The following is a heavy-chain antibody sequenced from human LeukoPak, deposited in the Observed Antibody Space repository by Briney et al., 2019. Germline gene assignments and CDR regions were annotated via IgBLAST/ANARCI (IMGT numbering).Heavy chain of an antibody. CDR3: AAEYCSGGRCYTGHSGHDY. V-gene: IGHV3-30*04. CDR2: VSYDGGHR. Sequence: GGSLRLSCAASGFTSSSYAMHWVRQAPGEGLEWVAVVSYDGGHRFYADSVKGRFTISRDTSSNTLYLQMNSLRAEDSAVYYCAAEYCSGGRCYTGHSGHDYWGQGTLVTVSS. D-gene: IGHD2-15*01. J-gene: IGHJ4*02. CDR1: GFTSSSYA.